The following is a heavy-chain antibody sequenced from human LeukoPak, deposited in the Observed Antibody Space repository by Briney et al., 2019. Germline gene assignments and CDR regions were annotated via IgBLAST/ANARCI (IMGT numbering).Heavy chain of an antibody. CDR1: GFTFSSYA. D-gene: IGHD3-22*01. V-gene: IGHV3-30*04. Sequence: GGSLRLTCAASGFTFSSYAMHWVRQAPGKGLEWVAVISYDGSNKYYADSVKGRFTISRDNSKNTLYLQMNSLRAEDTAVYYCARDWYYYDSSGYYSNWFDPWGQGTLVTVSS. J-gene: IGHJ5*02. CDR2: ISYDGSNK. CDR3: ARDWYYYDSSGYYSNWFDP.